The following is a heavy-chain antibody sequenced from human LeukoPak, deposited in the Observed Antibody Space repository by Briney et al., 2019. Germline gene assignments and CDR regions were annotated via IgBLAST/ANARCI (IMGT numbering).Heavy chain of an antibody. J-gene: IGHJ6*03. CDR3: AREGFYYYYYMDV. V-gene: IGHV3-74*01. Sequence: GGSLRLSCAASGFTFSSYWMHWVRQAPGKGLVWVSRINSDGSRTNYADSVKGRFTISRDNAKNTLYLQMNSLRAEDTAVYYCAREGFYYYYYMDVWGKGTTVTISS. CDR1: GFTFSSYW. CDR2: INSDGSRT.